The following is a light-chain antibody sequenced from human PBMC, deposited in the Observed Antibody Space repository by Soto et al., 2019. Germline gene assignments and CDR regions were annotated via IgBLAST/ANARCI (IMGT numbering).Light chain of an antibody. CDR3: QQRKDWVT. CDR1: QSVLYSSSNQNY. V-gene: IGKV4-1*01. J-gene: IGKJ4*01. CDR2: WAS. Sequence: DIVMTQSPDSLAVSLGEGATINCKSSQSVLYSSSNQNYLAWYQQKPGQPPKLLIYWASTRKSGVPDRFSGSGSGKDFTLTISSLQAEVLAGYYCQQRKDWVTFGGGTKVEIK.